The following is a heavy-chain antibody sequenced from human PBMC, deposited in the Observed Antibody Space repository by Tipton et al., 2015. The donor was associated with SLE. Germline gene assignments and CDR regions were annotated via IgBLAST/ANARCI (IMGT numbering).Heavy chain of an antibody. Sequence: TLSLTCTVSGGSISSHYWSWIRQPPGKGLEWIGYIYYSGSTNYNPSLKSRVTISVDTSKNQFSLKLNAVTAADTAVYYCARRCGADCPADYWGQGMLVTVSS. CDR1: GGSISSHY. J-gene: IGHJ4*02. V-gene: IGHV4-59*08. CDR2: IYYSGST. CDR3: ARRCGADCPADY. D-gene: IGHD2-21*01.